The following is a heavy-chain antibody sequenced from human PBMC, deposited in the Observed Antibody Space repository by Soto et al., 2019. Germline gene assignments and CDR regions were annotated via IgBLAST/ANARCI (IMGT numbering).Heavy chain of an antibody. V-gene: IGHV1-8*01. CDR2: MNPNSGNT. J-gene: IGHJ3*02. CDR3: AVPYDFWSGYYRAGAFDI. CDR1: GYTFTGYD. D-gene: IGHD3-3*01. Sequence: ASVKVSCKASGYTFTGYDINWVRQATGQGLEWMGWMNPNSGNTGYAQKFQGRVTMTRNTSISTAYMELSSLRSEDTAVYYCAVPYDFWSGYYRAGAFDIWGQGTMVTVSS.